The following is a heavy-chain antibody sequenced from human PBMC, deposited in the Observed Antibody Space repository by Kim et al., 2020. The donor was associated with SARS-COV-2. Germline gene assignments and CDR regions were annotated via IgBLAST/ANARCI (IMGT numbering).Heavy chain of an antibody. Sequence: GGSLRLSCAVSGFTFSNYVMHWVRQAPGKGLEWVALISYDGRNKYDADSVKGRFTISRDNSKNTLYLQMNSLRAEDTAVYYCAKFGGDSGTYSRGPYFDYWGQGILVTVSS. CDR1: GFTFSNYV. V-gene: IGHV3-30*18. J-gene: IGHJ4*02. D-gene: IGHD3-10*01. CDR2: ISYDGRNK. CDR3: AKFGGDSGTYSRGPYFDY.